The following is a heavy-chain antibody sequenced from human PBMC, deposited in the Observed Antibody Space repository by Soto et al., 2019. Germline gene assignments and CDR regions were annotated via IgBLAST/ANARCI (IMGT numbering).Heavy chain of an antibody. CDR1: GFTFNNYW. V-gene: IGHV3-7*02. CDR2: IKQXXXEX. D-gene: IGHD2-8*01. J-gene: IGHJ4*02. CDR3: TRITSLAGVY. Sequence: EVQLVESGGALVQPGGSLRLSCAVSGFTFNNYWMSWVRQAPGKGLEWVANIKQXXXEXYYVDSXKGRFTISRDNAKXXXXXXXXXXXXXXXXXXXCTRITSLAGVYWGQGTLVTVSS.